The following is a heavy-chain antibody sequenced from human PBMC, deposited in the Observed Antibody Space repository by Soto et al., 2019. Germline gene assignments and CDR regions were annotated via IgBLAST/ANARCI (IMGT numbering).Heavy chain of an antibody. J-gene: IGHJ5*02. V-gene: IGHV1-18*01. Sequence: ASVKVSCKASGYTFTSYGISWVRQAPGQGLEWMGWISAYNGNTNYAQKLQGRVTMTTDTSTSTAYMELRSLRSDDTAVYYCARDVLWAGTDNWFDPWGQGTLVTVSS. CDR3: ARDVLWAGTDNWFDP. CDR2: ISAYNGNT. CDR1: GYTFTSYG. D-gene: IGHD6-19*01.